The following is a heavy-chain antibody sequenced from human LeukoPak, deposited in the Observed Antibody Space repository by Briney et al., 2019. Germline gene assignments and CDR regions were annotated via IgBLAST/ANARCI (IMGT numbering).Heavy chain of an antibody. V-gene: IGHV3-53*01. J-gene: IGHJ1*01. Sequence: GGSLRLSCAASGFTVSSNYMSWVRQAPGKGLEWVSVIYSGGSTCYADSVKGRFTISRDNSKNTLYLQMNSLRAEDTAVYYCARVVYDSSGYYYEEYFQHWGQGTLVTVSS. CDR2: IYSGGST. CDR3: ARVVYDSSGYYYEEYFQH. CDR1: GFTVSSNY. D-gene: IGHD3-22*01.